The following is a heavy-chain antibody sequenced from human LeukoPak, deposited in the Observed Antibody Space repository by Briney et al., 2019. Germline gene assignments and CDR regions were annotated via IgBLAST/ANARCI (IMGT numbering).Heavy chain of an antibody. J-gene: IGHJ4*02. CDR1: GFTLSACS. Sequence: GGSLRLSCAASGFTLSACSMNWVRQAPGKGLEWVSGISSDSAYIYYADSVKGRFTVSRDNAKNSLSLHMSSLRAEDTAVYYCARDGSGWSRDYWGQGTLVTVSS. V-gene: IGHV3-21*01. CDR3: ARDGSGWSRDY. D-gene: IGHD2-15*01. CDR2: ISSDSAYI.